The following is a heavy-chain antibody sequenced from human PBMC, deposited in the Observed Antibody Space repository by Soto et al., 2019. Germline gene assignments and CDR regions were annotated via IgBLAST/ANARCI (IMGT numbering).Heavy chain of an antibody. CDR2: TYGADTT. CDR3: ARGYNRYGSANIT. Sequence: EVQVVESGGGLVQPGGSLRLSCAASGFSVSTSYMTWVRQAPGKGLEWVSVTYGADTTDYADSVKGRFTISRDNSKNTVYLQMNSLRVADTALYYCARGYNRYGSANITWGQGTLVIVSS. J-gene: IGHJ5*02. CDR1: GFSVSTSY. D-gene: IGHD3-10*01. V-gene: IGHV3-66*01.